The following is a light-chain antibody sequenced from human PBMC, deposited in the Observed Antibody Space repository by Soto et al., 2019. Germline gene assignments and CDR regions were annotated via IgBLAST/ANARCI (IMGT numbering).Light chain of an antibody. J-gene: IGKJ1*01. Sequence: VVMTHSPXSLRXTXXXXXXIWXXSNEVLVHSDGIAYFSWFQQRPGRSPRRLIYKVSNRDSGVPARFSGSGSGTDFTLRISRVEAEDVGVYYCMQALQTPPTFGQGTKVDIK. CDR3: MQALQTPPT. CDR1: EVLVHSDGIAY. CDR2: KVS. V-gene: IGKV2-30*02.